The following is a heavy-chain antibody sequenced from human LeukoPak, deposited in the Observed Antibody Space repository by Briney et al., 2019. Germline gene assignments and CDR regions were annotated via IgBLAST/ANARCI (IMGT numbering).Heavy chain of an antibody. J-gene: IGHJ1*01. Sequence: PGGSLRLSCAASGFTFSSCWMSWVRQAPEKGLEWVANIKQDGSEKHYVDSVKGRFTISRDNTKNSLYLQMNTLRAEDTAVYYCVRDGAVVTSGSYPWRYFQYWGQGTLVTVSS. CDR2: IKQDGSEK. CDR1: GFTFSSCW. V-gene: IGHV3-7*01. CDR3: VRDGAVVTSGSYPWRYFQY. D-gene: IGHD3-10*01.